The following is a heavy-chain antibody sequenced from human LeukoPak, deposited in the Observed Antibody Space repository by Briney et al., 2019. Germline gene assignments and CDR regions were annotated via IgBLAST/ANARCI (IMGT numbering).Heavy chain of an antibody. D-gene: IGHD1-1*01. J-gene: IGHJ4*02. CDR3: ARVQGGPRNHFDY. CDR1: GGSISSGGYY. V-gene: IGHV4-31*03. Sequence: PSETLSLTCTVSGGSISSGGYYWSWIRQHPGKGLEWIGYSYYSGSTYYNPSLKSRVTISVDTSKNQFSLKLSSVTAADTAVYYCARVQGGPRNHFDYWGQGTLVTVSS. CDR2: SYYSGST.